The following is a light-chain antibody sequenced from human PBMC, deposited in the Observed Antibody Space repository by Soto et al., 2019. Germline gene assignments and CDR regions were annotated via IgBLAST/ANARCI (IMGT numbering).Light chain of an antibody. CDR3: QQYNNYWGLT. J-gene: IGKJ4*01. CDR2: KAT. CDR1: QSMSYW. Sequence: DIQMTQSPSTLSASVGDRVTITCRASQSMSYWLAWYQQKPGKAPKLLISKATNLEAGVPSRFSGSGSGTEFTLTISSLQPDDFATYYCQQYNNYWGLTFGGGTKVEIK. V-gene: IGKV1-5*03.